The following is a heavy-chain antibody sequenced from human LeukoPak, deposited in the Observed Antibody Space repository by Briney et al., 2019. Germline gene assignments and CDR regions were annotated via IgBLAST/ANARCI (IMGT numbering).Heavy chain of an antibody. CDR2: ISAYNGNT. CDR1: GYTFTSYG. V-gene: IGHV1-18*01. D-gene: IGHD1-26*01. CDR3: ARDLRVGATLYFDY. Sequence: ASVKVSCKASGYTFTSYGISWVRQAPGQGLEWMGWISAYNGNTNYAQELQGRVTMTTDTSTSTAYMELRSLRSDDTAVYYCARDLRVGATLYFDYWGQGTLVTVSS. J-gene: IGHJ4*02.